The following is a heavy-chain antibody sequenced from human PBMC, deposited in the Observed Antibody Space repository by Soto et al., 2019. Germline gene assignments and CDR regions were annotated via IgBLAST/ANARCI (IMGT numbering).Heavy chain of an antibody. D-gene: IGHD3-22*01. CDR3: ARADYYDSSGFYYDC. CDR1: GYIFTNHY. CDR2: INPSGGST. V-gene: IGHV1-46*01. J-gene: IGHJ4*02. Sequence: QVQLVQSGAEVKKPGASVKVSCKASGYIFTNHYIHWVRQAPGQGLEWMGIINPSGGSTNYLQKFQGRSTMSRDTSTSTVYMERSSLRSEDTAVYFCARADYYDSSGFYYDCWGQGSLVTVSS.